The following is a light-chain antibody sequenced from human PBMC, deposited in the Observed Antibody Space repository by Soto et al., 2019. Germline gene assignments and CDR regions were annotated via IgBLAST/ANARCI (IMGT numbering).Light chain of an antibody. CDR1: SSDVGGYNY. CDR3: RSFTSSTTWV. J-gene: IGLJ3*02. Sequence: QSALTQPASVSGSPGQSITISCTGTSSDVGGYNYVSWYQQHPGKAPKLMIYEVSSRPSGVSNRFSGSKSGNTASLTISGLQAEDEADYYCRSFTSSTTWVFGGGTKRTVL. V-gene: IGLV2-14*01. CDR2: EVS.